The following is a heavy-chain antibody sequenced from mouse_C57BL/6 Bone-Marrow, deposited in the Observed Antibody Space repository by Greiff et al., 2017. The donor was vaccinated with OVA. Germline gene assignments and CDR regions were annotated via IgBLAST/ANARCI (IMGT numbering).Heavy chain of an antibody. CDR1: GYTFTSYW. V-gene: IGHV1-72*01. CDR2: IDPNSGGS. J-gene: IGHJ2*01. Sequence: VKLQQPGAELVKPGASVKLSCKASGYTFTSYWMHWVKQRPGRGLEWIGRIDPNSGGSKYNEKFKSKATLTVDKPSSTAYMQLSSLTSEDSAVYYCARSKGQLGPYFDYWGQGTTLTVSS. CDR3: ARSKGQLGPYFDY. D-gene: IGHD4-1*02.